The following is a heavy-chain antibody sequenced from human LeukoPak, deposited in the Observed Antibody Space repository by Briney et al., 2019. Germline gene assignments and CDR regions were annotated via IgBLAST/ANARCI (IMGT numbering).Heavy chain of an antibody. D-gene: IGHD3-16*01. Sequence: SETLSLTCTVSGGSISSETYYWTWVRQPAGKGLEWIGRIYSSGSTSYNPSLKSRVTISVDTSKNQFSLELNSVTASGTAVYYCARGRALLKPRGGGYFDLWGRGILVTVSS. CDR2: IYSSGST. V-gene: IGHV4-61*02. CDR3: ARGRALLKPRGGGYFDL. J-gene: IGHJ2*01. CDR1: GGSISSETYY.